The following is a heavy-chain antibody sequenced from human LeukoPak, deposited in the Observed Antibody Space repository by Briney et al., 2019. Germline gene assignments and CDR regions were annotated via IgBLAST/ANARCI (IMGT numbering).Heavy chain of an antibody. CDR2: INHSGST. D-gene: IGHD6-13*01. V-gene: IGHV4-34*01. Sequence: SETLSLTCAVYGGSFSGYYWSWIRQPPGKGLEWIGEINHSGSTNYSPSLKSRVTISVDTSKNQFSLKLSSVTAADTAVYYCARGTYSSSWYNWFDPWGQGTLATVSS. CDR3: ARGTYSSSWYNWFDP. CDR1: GGSFSGYY. J-gene: IGHJ5*02.